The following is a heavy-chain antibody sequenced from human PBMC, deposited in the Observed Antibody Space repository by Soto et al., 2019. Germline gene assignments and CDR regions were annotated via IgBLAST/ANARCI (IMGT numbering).Heavy chain of an antibody. CDR3: ARAKAAVRATGTTFSYYYYRMDV. V-gene: IGHV4-34*01. CDR2: INHSGST. J-gene: IGHJ6*02. D-gene: IGHD1-1*01. CDR1: GGSFSGYY. Sequence: PSETLSLTCAVYGGSFSGYYWSWIRQPPGKXLEWIGEINHSGSTNYNPSLKSRVTISVDTSKNQFSLKLSSVTAADTAVYYCARAKAAVRATGTTFSYYYYRMDVWGQGTTVTVSS.